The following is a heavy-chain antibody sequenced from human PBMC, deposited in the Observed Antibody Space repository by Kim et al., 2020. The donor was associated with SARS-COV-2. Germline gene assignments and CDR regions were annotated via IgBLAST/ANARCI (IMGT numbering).Heavy chain of an antibody. D-gene: IGHD2-2*01. CDR1: GFTFSSYG. V-gene: IGHV3-30*18. CDR3: AKEKIPAATLYGMDV. CDR2: ISYDGSKK. Sequence: GGSLRLSCAASGFTFSSYGMHWVRQAPGKGLEWVAVISYDGSKKYYADSVKGRFTISRDNPKNTLYLQMNSLRAEDTAVYYCAKEKIPAATLYGMDVWGQGTTVTVSS. J-gene: IGHJ6*02.